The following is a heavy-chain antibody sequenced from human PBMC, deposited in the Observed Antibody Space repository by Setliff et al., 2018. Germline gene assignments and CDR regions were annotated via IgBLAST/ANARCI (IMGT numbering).Heavy chain of an antibody. V-gene: IGHV3-23*01. CDR1: ADSITSHY. Sequence: ETLSLTCTVSADSITSHYWSWIRQPPGKGLEWVASINNGGVSADYTDPVKGRFTISRDNSRNTLYLQMKSLRAEDTAIYYCATSTITTYYFDYWGHGTLVTVSS. D-gene: IGHD4-4*01. CDR2: INNGGVSA. CDR3: ATSTITTYYFDY. J-gene: IGHJ4*01.